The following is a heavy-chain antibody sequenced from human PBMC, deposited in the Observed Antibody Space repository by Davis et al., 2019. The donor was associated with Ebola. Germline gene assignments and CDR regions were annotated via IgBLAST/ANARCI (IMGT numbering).Heavy chain of an antibody. D-gene: IGHD2-2*01. CDR2: ISDSGGNT. CDR1: GFTFNNYP. J-gene: IGHJ6*02. CDR3: AKNRANCCFFGMDV. V-gene: IGHV3-23*01. Sequence: GESLKISCAASGFTFNNYPMSWVRQLPGKGLEWVSAISDSGGNTYYADSVKGRFSISRDNAKNTVFLQMSSLRAEDTAVYYCAKNRANCCFFGMDVWGQGTTVTVSS.